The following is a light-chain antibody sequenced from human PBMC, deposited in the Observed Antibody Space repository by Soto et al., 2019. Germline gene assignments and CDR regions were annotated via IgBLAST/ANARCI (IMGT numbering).Light chain of an antibody. CDR1: HSLSSNF. CDR2: DTS. CDR3: QQSYNSPHT. J-gene: IGKJ1*01. Sequence: PVERATLSCNASHSLSSNFLAWYQQKPGQAPRLLIYDTSSRATGIPDRFSGSGSGTDFTLTISSLQPEDFATYSCQQSYNSPHTFGQGTKVDVK. V-gene: IGKV3D-20*02.